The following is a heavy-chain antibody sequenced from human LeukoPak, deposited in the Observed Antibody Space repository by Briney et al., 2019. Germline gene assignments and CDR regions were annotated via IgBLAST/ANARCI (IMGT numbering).Heavy chain of an antibody. D-gene: IGHD2-2*01. Sequence: ASVKVSCKASGYTFSSYGISWVRQAPGQWLEWMGWISAYNGNTNYAQKLQGRVTMTTDTSTSTAYMELRSLRSDDTAVYYCAREDLYCSSTSCSPTPDGGFDYWGQGTLVTVSS. J-gene: IGHJ4*02. CDR3: AREDLYCSSTSCSPTPDGGFDY. CDR1: GYTFSSYG. CDR2: ISAYNGNT. V-gene: IGHV1-18*01.